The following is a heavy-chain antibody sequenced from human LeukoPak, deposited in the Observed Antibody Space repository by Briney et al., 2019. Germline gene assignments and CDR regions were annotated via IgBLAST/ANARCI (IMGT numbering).Heavy chain of an antibody. D-gene: IGHD2/OR15-2a*01. Sequence: SETLSLTCTVSGYSISTSYYWGWIRQPPGKGLEWIGYIYYSGSTNYNPSLKSRVTISVDTSKNQFSLKLSSVTAADTAVYYCASSLIVEYGLGYWGQGTLVTVSS. CDR2: IYYSGST. CDR3: ASSLIVEYGLGY. V-gene: IGHV4-59*08. CDR1: GYSISTSYY. J-gene: IGHJ4*02.